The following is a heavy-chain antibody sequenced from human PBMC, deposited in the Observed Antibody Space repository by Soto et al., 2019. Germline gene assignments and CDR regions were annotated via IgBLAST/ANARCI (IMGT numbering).Heavy chain of an antibody. Sequence: GGSLRLSCAASGFTLSSYWMHWVRQAPGKGLVWVSRINSDGTTTSYADSVRGRFTISRDSAKNTLFLQMNSLRAEDTAVYYCASSIGGGNWFDPWGQGTLVTVSS. D-gene: IGHD3-16*01. CDR2: INSDGTTT. CDR1: GFTLSSYW. CDR3: ASSIGGGNWFDP. J-gene: IGHJ5*02. V-gene: IGHV3-74*01.